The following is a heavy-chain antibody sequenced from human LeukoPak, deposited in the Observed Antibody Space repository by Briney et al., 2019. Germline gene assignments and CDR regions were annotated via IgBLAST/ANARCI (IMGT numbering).Heavy chain of an antibody. V-gene: IGHV4-31*03. CDR2: IYYSGST. CDR3: ARGNTIFGVVPSYFDY. J-gene: IGHJ4*02. D-gene: IGHD3-3*01. Sequence: PSQTLSLTCTVSGGSISSGGYYWSWIRQHPGKGLEWIGYIYYSGSTYYNPSLKSRVTISVDTSKNQFSLKLSSVTAADTAVYYCARGNTIFGVVPSYFDYWGQGTLVTVSS. CDR1: GGSISSGGYY.